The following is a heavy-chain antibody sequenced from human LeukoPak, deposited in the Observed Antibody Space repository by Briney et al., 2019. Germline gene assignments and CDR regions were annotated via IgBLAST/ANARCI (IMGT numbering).Heavy chain of an antibody. V-gene: IGHV1-2*02. J-gene: IGHJ3*02. Sequence: ASVNVSCKASGYTFTGYFMHWVRRAPGQGLEWMGWINPNRGGTNYTQKFQGRVTMTRDTSISAAYMELRRLRSDDTAGYYCASLYRGAATKGVFDIWGQGTMVSVSS. CDR2: INPNRGGT. D-gene: IGHD2-15*01. CDR3: ASLYRGAATKGVFDI. CDR1: GYTFTGYF.